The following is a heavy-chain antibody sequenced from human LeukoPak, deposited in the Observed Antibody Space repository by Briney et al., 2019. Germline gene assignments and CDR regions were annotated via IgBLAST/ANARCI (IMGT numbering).Heavy chain of an antibody. D-gene: IGHD3-22*01. CDR1: GFTFSSYA. CDR3: ARDYYYDSSGDFDY. Sequence: GGSLRLSCSASGFTFSSYAMHWVRQAPGKGLEYVSAISSNGGSTYYADSVKGRFTISRDNSKNTLYLQMNSLRAEDTAVYYCARDYYYDSSGDFDYWGQGTLVTVSS. J-gene: IGHJ4*02. CDR2: ISSNGGST. V-gene: IGHV3-64*04.